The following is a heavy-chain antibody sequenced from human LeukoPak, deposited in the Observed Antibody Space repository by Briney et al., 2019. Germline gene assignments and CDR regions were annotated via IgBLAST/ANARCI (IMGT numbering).Heavy chain of an antibody. J-gene: IGHJ6*02. Sequence: GASVKVSCKASGGTFSSYAISWVRQAPGQGLEWVGGIIPIFGTANYAQKFQGRVTITADESTSTAYMELSSLRSEDTAVYYCARGRHYDSSGYYHRAYYYYYGMDVWGQGTTVTVSS. CDR1: GGTFSSYA. D-gene: IGHD3-22*01. CDR2: IIPIFGTA. V-gene: IGHV1-69*13. CDR3: ARGRHYDSSGYYHRAYYYYYGMDV.